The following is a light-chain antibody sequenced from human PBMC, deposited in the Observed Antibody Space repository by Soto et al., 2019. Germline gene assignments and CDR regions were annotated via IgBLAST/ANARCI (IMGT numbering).Light chain of an antibody. V-gene: IGKV3-20*01. CDR1: PSVSSTY. CDR2: GAS. Sequence: IVLTQSPGTLSLSPGERATLSCRATPSVSSTYLAWFQQRPGQAPRLLLYGASSRATGIPDRFSGSGYGSDFTLTISSLEPDDSAVYYCQQLATSPSTFGPGTKVEIK. CDR3: QQLATSPST. J-gene: IGKJ3*01.